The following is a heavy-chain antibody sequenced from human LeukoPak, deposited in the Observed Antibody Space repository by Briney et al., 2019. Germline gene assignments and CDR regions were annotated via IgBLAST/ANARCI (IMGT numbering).Heavy chain of an antibody. CDR1: GGSISSYY. CDR3: ARSVYYDFWSGYS. J-gene: IGHJ4*02. V-gene: IGHV4-59*01. D-gene: IGHD3-3*01. CDR2: IYYSGST. Sequence: SETLSLTCTVSGGSISSYYWSWIRQPPGKGLEWIGYIYYSGSTNYNPSLKSRVTISVDTSKNQFSLKLSSVTAADTAVYYCARSVYYDFWSGYSWGQGTLVTVSS.